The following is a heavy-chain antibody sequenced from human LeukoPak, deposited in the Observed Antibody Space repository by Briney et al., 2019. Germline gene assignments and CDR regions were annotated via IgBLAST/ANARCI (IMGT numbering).Heavy chain of an antibody. CDR3: AREHRSSRNRFDP. D-gene: IGHD6-13*01. Sequence: GASVKVSCKASGYSFTGYYMHWVRQAPGQGLEWMGWINPYMGGTNYAQKFQGRVTMTRDTSISTAFMELSRLRSDDTAVYYCAREHRSSRNRFDPWGQGTLVTVSS. J-gene: IGHJ5*02. CDR1: GYSFTGYY. CDR2: INPYMGGT. V-gene: IGHV1-2*02.